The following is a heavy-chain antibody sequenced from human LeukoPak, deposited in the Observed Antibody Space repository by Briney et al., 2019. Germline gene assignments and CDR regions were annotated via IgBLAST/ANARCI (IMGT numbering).Heavy chain of an antibody. Sequence: PSETLPLTCTVSGGSISSGGYYWSWIRQHPGKGLEWIGYIYYSGSTYYNPSLKSRVTISVDTSKNQFSLKLSSVTAADTAVYYCARENLYYGSGSHRYFDYWGQGTLVTVSS. CDR2: IYYSGST. V-gene: IGHV4-31*03. D-gene: IGHD3-10*01. J-gene: IGHJ4*02. CDR3: ARENLYYGSGSHRYFDY. CDR1: GGSISSGGYY.